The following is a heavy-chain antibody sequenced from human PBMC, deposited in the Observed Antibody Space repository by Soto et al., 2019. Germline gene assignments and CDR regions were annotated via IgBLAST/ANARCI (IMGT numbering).Heavy chain of an antibody. Sequence: ASVKVSCKASGGTFSSYAISWVRQAPGQGLEWMGGIIPIFGTANYAQKFQGRVTITADESTSTAYMELSSLRSEDTAVYYCARIVYGAGVHDYWGQGTLVTVSS. J-gene: IGHJ4*02. V-gene: IGHV1-69*13. CDR2: IIPIFGTA. D-gene: IGHD4-17*01. CDR1: GGTFSSYA. CDR3: ARIVYGAGVHDY.